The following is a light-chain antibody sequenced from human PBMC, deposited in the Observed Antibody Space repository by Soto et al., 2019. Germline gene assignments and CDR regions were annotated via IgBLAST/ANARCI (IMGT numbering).Light chain of an antibody. CDR3: QQYASSPVYT. J-gene: IGKJ2*01. Sequence: EIVLTQSPGTLSLSPGERATLSCRASQSVSSSYLAWYQQKPGQAPRLLIYGASSRATGIPDRFSGSGSGTDFNLTISRLEPEDFAVYYCQQYASSPVYTFGQGTKLEIK. CDR1: QSVSSSY. CDR2: GAS. V-gene: IGKV3-20*01.